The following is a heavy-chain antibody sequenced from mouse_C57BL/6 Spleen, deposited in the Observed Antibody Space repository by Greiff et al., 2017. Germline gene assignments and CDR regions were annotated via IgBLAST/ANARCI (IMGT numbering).Heavy chain of an antibody. CDR1: GYTFTSYW. CDR3: ARTMAMDY. V-gene: IGHV1-55*01. Sequence: VQLQQPGTELVKPGASVKLSCKASGYTFTSYWMHWVKQRPGQGLEWIGDIYPGSGSTNYNEKFKSKATLTVDTSSSTAYMQLSSLTSEDSAVCSCARTMAMDYWGQGTSVTVSA. CDR2: IYPGSGST. J-gene: IGHJ4*01.